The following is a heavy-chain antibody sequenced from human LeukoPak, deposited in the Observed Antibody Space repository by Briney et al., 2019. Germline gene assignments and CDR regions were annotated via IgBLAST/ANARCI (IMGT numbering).Heavy chain of an antibody. Sequence: NPSETLSLTCTVSGGSISTYYWSWIRQPPGKGLEWIGYIYYSGSTNYNPSLKSRVTISVDTSKNQFSLKLSSVTAADTAVYYCARVTSGGKLYYYYYYMDVWGKGTTVTVSS. V-gene: IGHV4-59*01. CDR1: GGSISTYY. J-gene: IGHJ6*03. CDR3: ARVTSGGKLYYYYYYMDV. CDR2: IYYSGST. D-gene: IGHD2-15*01.